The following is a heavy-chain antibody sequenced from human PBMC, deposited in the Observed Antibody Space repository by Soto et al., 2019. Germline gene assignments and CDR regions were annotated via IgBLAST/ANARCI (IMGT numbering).Heavy chain of an antibody. J-gene: IGHJ4*02. CDR3: AKEKMTTVCLDY. CDR1: GFTFSSYA. CDR2: ISGSGDST. D-gene: IGHD4-4*01. Sequence: EAQLLESGGGLVQPGGSLRLSCAASGFTFSSYAMTWVRQAPGKGLEWVSVISGSGDSTYYAESVKGRFTISRDKSKNTLYLQMNSLRAEDTAVYYCAKEKMTTVCLDYWGQGTLVTVSS. V-gene: IGHV3-23*01.